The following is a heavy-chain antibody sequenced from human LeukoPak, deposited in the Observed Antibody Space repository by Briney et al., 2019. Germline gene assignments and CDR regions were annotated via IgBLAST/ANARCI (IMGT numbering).Heavy chain of an antibody. J-gene: IGHJ6*02. CDR3: VRGSNGWSGMDV. D-gene: IGHD6-19*01. CDR1: GFTFSNYW. V-gene: IGHV3-74*01. Sequence: QPGGSLRLSCAVSGFTFSNYWMYWVRQGPGKGLVWVSRLNGDGDYTNYEDSVKGRFTISRDNAKNTLYLQMNSLRAEDTAVYYCVRGSNGWSGMDVWGQGTTVIVSS. CDR2: LNGDGDYT.